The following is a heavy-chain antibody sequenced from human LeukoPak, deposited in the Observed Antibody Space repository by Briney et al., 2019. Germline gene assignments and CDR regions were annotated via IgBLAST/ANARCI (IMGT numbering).Heavy chain of an antibody. Sequence: GGSLRLSCAASGFTFSTYWMHWVRQAPGKGLVWVSRINSDGSITTYADSVKGRFTISRDNAKNTLYLQMNSLRAEDTAVYYCARDVPGRLGGVDYWGQGTLATVSS. CDR1: GFTFSTYW. J-gene: IGHJ4*02. CDR2: INSDGSIT. V-gene: IGHV3-74*01. CDR3: ARDVPGRLGGVDY. D-gene: IGHD6-25*01.